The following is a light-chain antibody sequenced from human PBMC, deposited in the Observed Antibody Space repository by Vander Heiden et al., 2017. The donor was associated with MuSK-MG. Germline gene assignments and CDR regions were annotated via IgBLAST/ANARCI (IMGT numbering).Light chain of an antibody. CDR3: QKYNSAPYT. CDR2: AAS. V-gene: IGKV1-27*01. Sequence: DIQMTHSPSSLSASVGDRVTITCRASQDISNYLAWYQQKPGKVPKLLIYAASTLQSGFPSRFSGSGSGTDFTLTISSLQVEDVATYYCQKYNSAPYTFGQGTKLEIK. J-gene: IGKJ2*01. CDR1: QDISNY.